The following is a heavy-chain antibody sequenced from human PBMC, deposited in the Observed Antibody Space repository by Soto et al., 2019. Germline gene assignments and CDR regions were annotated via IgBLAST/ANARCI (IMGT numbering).Heavy chain of an antibody. CDR3: ARAGGSSSQYYYYGMDV. CDR2: IDPSDSYT. Sequence: PGESLKISCKGSGYSFTSYWISWVRQMPGKGLEWMGRIDPSDSYTNYSPSFQGHVTISADKSISTAYLQWSSLKASDTAMYYCARAGGSSSQYYYYGMDVWGQGTTVTVSS. D-gene: IGHD2-15*01. CDR1: GYSFTSYW. V-gene: IGHV5-10-1*01. J-gene: IGHJ6*02.